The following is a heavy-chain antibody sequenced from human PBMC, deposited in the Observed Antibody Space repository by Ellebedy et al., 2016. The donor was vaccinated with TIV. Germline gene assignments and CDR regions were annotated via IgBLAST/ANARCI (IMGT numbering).Heavy chain of an antibody. Sequence: PGGSLRLSCAASGFTFSIYSMNWVRQAPGKGLEWVATIKQDGSEEYYVDSVKGRFTISRDNAKNSLFLQMSSLRAEDTAVYYCVTTYWHDGGSYYPFYFDYWGQGTLVTVSS. V-gene: IGHV3-7*03. CDR2: IKQDGSEE. D-gene: IGHD3-3*01. J-gene: IGHJ4*02. CDR1: GFTFSIYS. CDR3: VTTYWHDGGSYYPFYFDY.